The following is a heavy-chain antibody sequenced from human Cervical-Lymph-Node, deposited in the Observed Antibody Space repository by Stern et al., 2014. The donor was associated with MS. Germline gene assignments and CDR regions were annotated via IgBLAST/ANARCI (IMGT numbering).Heavy chain of an antibody. V-gene: IGHV1-69*01. CDR1: GGTFSNYA. Sequence: VHLVESGAEVKKPGSSVKVSCKASGGTFSNYATSWVRQAPGQGLERMGGIVHLFGKPNYAQKVQGRVTITADESTSTAYMDLSSLRSEDTAVYYCASPLTATSVPFGYYGMDVWGQGTTVTVS. CDR3: ASPLTATSVPFGYYGMDV. D-gene: IGHD4-17*01. J-gene: IGHJ6*02. CDR2: IVHLFGKP.